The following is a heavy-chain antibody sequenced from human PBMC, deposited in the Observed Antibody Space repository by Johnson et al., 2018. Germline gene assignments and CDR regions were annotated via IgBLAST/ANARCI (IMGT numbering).Heavy chain of an antibody. CDR1: GFTFSSYG. D-gene: IGHD3-16*01. CDR3: AKDLRGGSGWADAFDI. V-gene: IGHV3-30*18. J-gene: IGHJ3*02. CDR2: ISYDGSNK. Sequence: QVQLVQSGGGVVQPGRSLRLSCAASGFTFSSYGMHWVRQAPGKGLEWVAVISYDGSNKYYADSVKGRFTISRDNSKNTLYLQMNSLRAEDTAGYYCAKDLRGGSGWADAFDIWGQGTMVTVSS.